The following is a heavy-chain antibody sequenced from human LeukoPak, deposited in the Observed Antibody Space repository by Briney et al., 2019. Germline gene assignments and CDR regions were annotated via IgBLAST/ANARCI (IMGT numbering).Heavy chain of an antibody. CDR2: ISGSGGST. CDR3: AKDLSPNAYYYDSSGL. V-gene: IGHV3-23*01. J-gene: IGHJ4*02. D-gene: IGHD3-22*01. CDR1: GFTFSSYA. Sequence: QPGGSLRLSCAASGFTFSSYAMSWVRQAPGKGLEWVSAISGSGGSTYYADSVKGRFTISRDNSKNTLYLQMNSLRAEDTAVYYCAKDLSPNAYYYDSSGLWGQGTLVTVSS.